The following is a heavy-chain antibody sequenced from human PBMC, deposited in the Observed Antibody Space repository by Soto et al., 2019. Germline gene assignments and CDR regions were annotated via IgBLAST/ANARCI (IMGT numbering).Heavy chain of an antibody. Sequence: EVQLLESGGGLVQPGGPLRLSCAASGFTFSSYAMSWVRQAPGKGLEWVSAISGSGGSTYYADSVKGRFTISRDNSKNTLYLQMNSLRAEDTAVYYCAKTYSSSSLYYYYGMDVWGQGTTVTVSS. V-gene: IGHV3-23*01. D-gene: IGHD6-6*01. CDR1: GFTFSSYA. CDR3: AKTYSSSSLYYYYGMDV. J-gene: IGHJ6*02. CDR2: ISGSGGST.